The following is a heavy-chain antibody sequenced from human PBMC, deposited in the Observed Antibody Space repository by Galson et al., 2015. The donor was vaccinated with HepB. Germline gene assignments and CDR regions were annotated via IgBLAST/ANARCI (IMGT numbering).Heavy chain of an antibody. CDR3: ARDFDNWNDPVSTDFDY. D-gene: IGHD1-20*01. CDR1: GYTFTSYA. J-gene: IGHJ4*02. V-gene: IGHV1-3*01. Sequence: SVKASCKASGYTFTSYAMHWVRQAPGQRLEWMGWINAGNGNTKYSQKFQGRVTITRDTSASTAYMELSSLRSEDTAVYYCARDFDNWNDPVSTDFDYWGQGTLVTVSS. CDR2: INAGNGNT.